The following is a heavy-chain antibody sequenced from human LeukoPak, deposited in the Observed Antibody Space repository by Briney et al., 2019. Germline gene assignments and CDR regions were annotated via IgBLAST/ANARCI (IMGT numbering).Heavy chain of an antibody. CDR3: ARGRGGKYCSSTSCYLGLFDY. D-gene: IGHD2-2*01. CDR1: GGTFSSYA. V-gene: IGHV1-69*13. J-gene: IGHJ4*02. Sequence: GASVKVSCKASGGTFSSYAISWVRQAPGQGLEWMGGIIPIFGTANYAQKFQGRVTITADESTSTAYMELSSLRSEDTAVYYCARGRGGKYCSSTSCYLGLFDYWGQGTLVTVSS. CDR2: IIPIFGTA.